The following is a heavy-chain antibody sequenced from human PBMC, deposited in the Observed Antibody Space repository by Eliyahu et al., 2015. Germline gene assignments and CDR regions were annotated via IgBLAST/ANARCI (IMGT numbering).Heavy chain of an antibody. CDR2: ISYDGSNK. J-gene: IGHJ6*02. CDR3: ARDQGRFPGHYCGVDV. V-gene: IGHV3-30*03. D-gene: IGHD3-3*01. CDR1: GFXLSXYG. Sequence: QVQLVESGGGVVQPGRSLRLSCAASGFXLSXYGMHWVRQAPGKGLEWVTVISYDGSNKYYADSVKGRFTISRDNSKNMLYLQMNSLRADDTAVYYCARDQGRFPGHYCGVDVWGQGTTVAVSS.